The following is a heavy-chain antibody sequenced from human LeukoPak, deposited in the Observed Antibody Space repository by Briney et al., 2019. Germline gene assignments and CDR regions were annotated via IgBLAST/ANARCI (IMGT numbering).Heavy chain of an antibody. CDR1: GGSISSSSYY. CDR2: IYYSGST. V-gene: IGHV4-39*01. Sequence: SETLSLTCTVSGGSISSSSYYWGWIRQPPGKGLEWIGSIYYSGSTYYNPSLKSRVTISVDTSKNQFSLKLSSVTAADTAVYHYARHRMGCSSTSCYDGRFDPWGQGTLVTVSS. J-gene: IGHJ5*02. D-gene: IGHD2-2*01. CDR3: ARHRMGCSSTSCYDGRFDP.